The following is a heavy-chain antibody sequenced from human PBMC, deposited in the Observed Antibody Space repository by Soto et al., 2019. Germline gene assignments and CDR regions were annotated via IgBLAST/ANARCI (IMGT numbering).Heavy chain of an antibody. V-gene: IGHV3-33*06. D-gene: IGHD2-21*02. Sequence: GGSLRLSCAASGFTFSSYGMHWVRQAPGKGLEWVAVIWYDGSNKYYADSVKGRFTISRDNSKNTLYLQMNSLRAEDTAVYYCAKPHIVVVTAIPPADRNDAFDIWGQGTMVTVSS. CDR2: IWYDGSNK. CDR1: GFTFSSYG. J-gene: IGHJ3*02. CDR3: AKPHIVVVTAIPPADRNDAFDI.